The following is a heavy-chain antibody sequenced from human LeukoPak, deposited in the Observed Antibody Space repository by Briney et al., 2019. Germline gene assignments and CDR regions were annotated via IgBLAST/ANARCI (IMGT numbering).Heavy chain of an antibody. J-gene: IGHJ6*03. CDR2: INPSGSST. CDR1: GYSFTSHY. CDR3: ASRRIAARPGYYYYYMDV. Sequence: ASVKVSCKASGYSFTSHYMHWVRQAPGQGLEWLGLINPSGSSTLYAQKFQGRVTMTRDMSTTTDYMELSSLRSEDTAVYYCASRRIAARPGYYYYYMDVWGKGTTVTVSS. D-gene: IGHD6-6*01. V-gene: IGHV1-46*01.